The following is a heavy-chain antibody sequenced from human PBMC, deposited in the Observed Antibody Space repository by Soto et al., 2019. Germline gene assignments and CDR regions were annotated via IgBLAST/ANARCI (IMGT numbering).Heavy chain of an antibody. D-gene: IGHD3-3*01. CDR2: IYYSGST. CDR1: GGSISSYY. CDR3: ARDGDFWSGPNWFDP. V-gene: IGHV4-59*01. J-gene: IGHJ5*02. Sequence: TLSLTCTVSGGSISSYYWSWIRQPPGKGLEWIGYIYYSGSTNYNPSLKSRVTISVDTSKNQFSLKLSSVTAADTAVYYCARDGDFWSGPNWFDPWGQGTLVTVSS.